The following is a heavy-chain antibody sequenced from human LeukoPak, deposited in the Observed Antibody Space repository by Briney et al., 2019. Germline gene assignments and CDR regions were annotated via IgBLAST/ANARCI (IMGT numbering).Heavy chain of an antibody. J-gene: IGHJ5*02. Sequence: SETLSLTCTVSGGSISSYYWSWIRQPPGKGLEWIGYIYYSGSTNYNPSLKSRVTISVDTSKNQFSLKLSSVTAADTAVYYCARKYSGWYEWFDPWGQGTLVTVSS. CDR1: GGSISSYY. CDR3: ARKYSGWYEWFDP. V-gene: IGHV4-59*12. D-gene: IGHD6-19*01. CDR2: IYYSGST.